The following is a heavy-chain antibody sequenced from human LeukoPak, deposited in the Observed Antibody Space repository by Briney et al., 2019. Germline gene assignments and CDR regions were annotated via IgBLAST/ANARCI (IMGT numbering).Heavy chain of an antibody. CDR2: IVVASGNT. J-gene: IGHJ4*02. Sequence: SVKVSCKASGFTFTNSAMQWVQQARGQRLEWIGWIVVASGNTNYAQKFQERVTITRDMSTSTAYMELSSLRSEDTAVYYCAAALYSSTWKDDYWGQGTLVTVSS. D-gene: IGHD6-13*01. CDR1: GFTFTNSA. V-gene: IGHV1-58*02. CDR3: AAALYSSTWKDDY.